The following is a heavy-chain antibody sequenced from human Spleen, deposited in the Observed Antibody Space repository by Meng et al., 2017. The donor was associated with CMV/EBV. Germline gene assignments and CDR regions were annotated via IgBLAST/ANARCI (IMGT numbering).Heavy chain of an antibody. CDR3: ARGALGYCSSTSCRDAFDI. V-gene: IGHV4-34*01. D-gene: IGHD2-2*01. J-gene: IGHJ3*02. CDR1: GGSSSGYY. Sequence: SETLSLTCAVYGGSSSGYYWSWIRQPPGKGLEWIGEINHSGSTNYNPSLKSRVPISVDTSKNQFSLKLSSVTAADTAVYYCARGALGYCSSTSCRDAFDIWGQGTMVTVSS. CDR2: INHSGST.